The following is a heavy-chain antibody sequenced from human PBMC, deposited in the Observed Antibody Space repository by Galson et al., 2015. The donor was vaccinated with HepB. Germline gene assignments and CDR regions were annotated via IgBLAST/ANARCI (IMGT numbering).Heavy chain of an antibody. D-gene: IGHD6-13*01. J-gene: IGHJ6*02. CDR2: ISAYNGNT. V-gene: IGHV1-18*01. CDR1: GSTFTSYG. CDR3: ARDGSYSMEGHYGMDV. Sequence: SVKVSCKASGSTFTSYGISWVRQAPGQGLEWMGWISAYNGNTNYAQKLQGRVTMTTDTSTSTAYMELRSLRSDDTAVYYCARDGSYSMEGHYGMDVWGQGTTATVSS.